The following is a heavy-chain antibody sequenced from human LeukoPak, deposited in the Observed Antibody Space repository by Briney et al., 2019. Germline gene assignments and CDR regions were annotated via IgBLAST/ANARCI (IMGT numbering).Heavy chain of an antibody. CDR3: ARIAVAGTDLDY. Sequence: SETLSLTCTVSGGSISTSNYYWGWIRQPPGKGLEWIGSIYYSGSTYYNPSLKSRVTISVDTSKNQFSLKLSSVTAADTAVYYCARIAVAGTDLDYWGQGTLVTVSS. V-gene: IGHV4-39*01. J-gene: IGHJ4*02. D-gene: IGHD6-19*01. CDR1: GGSISTSNYY. CDR2: IYYSGST.